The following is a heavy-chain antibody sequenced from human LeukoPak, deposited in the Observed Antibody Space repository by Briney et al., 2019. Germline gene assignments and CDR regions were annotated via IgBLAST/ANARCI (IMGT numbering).Heavy chain of an antibody. V-gene: IGHV4-4*07. D-gene: IGHD2-2*01. CDR3: ARDTLGYCSSTSCETRDAFDI. CDR1: GGSISSYY. J-gene: IGHJ3*02. CDR2: IYTSGST. Sequence: PSETLSLTCTVSGGSISSYYWSWIRQPAGKGLEWIGRIYTSGSTNYNPSLKSRVTMSVDTSKNQFSLKLSSVTAADTAVYYCARDTLGYCSSTSCETRDAFDIWGQGTMVTVSS.